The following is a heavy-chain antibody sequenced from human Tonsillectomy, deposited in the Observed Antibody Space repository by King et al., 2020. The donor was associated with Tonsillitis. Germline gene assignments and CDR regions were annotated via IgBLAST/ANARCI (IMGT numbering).Heavy chain of an antibody. CDR3: ARKARGRLVGYYFDY. J-gene: IGHJ4*02. CDR2: INPSGGST. D-gene: IGHD5-12*01. V-gene: IGHV1-46*01. CDR1: GYTFTSYY. Sequence: VQLVESGAEVKKPGASVKVSCKASGYTFTSYYMHWVRQAPGQGLEWMGIINPSGGSTSYAQKFQGRVTMTRDTATSTVYMELSSLRSEDTDVYYCARKARGRLVGYYFDYWGQGTLVTVSS.